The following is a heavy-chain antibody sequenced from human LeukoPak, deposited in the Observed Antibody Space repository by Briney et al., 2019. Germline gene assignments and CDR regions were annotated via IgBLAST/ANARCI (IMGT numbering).Heavy chain of an antibody. CDR1: GFTFSSYS. D-gene: IGHD6-19*01. V-gene: IGHV3-21*01. CDR2: ISSSSSYI. Sequence: KSGRSLRLSCAASGFTFSSYSMNWVRQAPGNGLEWVSSISSSSSYINYADSVKGRFTISRDNAKNSLYLQMNSLRAEDTAVYYCARDYSSGWYGLGAFDIWGQGTMVTVSS. J-gene: IGHJ3*02. CDR3: ARDYSSGWYGLGAFDI.